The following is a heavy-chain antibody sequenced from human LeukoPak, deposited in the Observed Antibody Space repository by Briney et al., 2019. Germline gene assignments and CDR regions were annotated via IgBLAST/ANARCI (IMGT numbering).Heavy chain of an antibody. CDR1: GFTFTNAW. D-gene: IGHD2-21*01. V-gene: IGHV3-15*01. Sequence: GGSLRLSCEASGFTFTNAWMTWVRQAPGKGLEWVGRIKSKTDGGTTEYAATVKGRFTISRDDSKNTLFLQMDSLKTEDTAVYYCAKFPSPWGQGTLVTVSS. CDR2: IKSKTDGGTT. CDR3: AKFPSP. J-gene: IGHJ5*02.